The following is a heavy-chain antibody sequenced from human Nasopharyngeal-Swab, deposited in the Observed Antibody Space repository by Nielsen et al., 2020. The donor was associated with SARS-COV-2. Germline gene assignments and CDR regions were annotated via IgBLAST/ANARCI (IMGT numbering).Heavy chain of an antibody. J-gene: IGHJ6*02. D-gene: IGHD2-21*02. CDR2: ISWNSGRI. V-gene: IGHV3-9*01. CDR1: GFTFDDYD. Sequence: SLKISCAASGFTFDDYDMHWVRQAPGKGLEWVSSISWNSGRIGYADSLKGRFTITRDNAKNSLYLQMNSLRPEDTAFYYCVKMADCKDYYYYYAMDVWGQGTTVTVSS. CDR3: VKMADCKDYYYYYAMDV.